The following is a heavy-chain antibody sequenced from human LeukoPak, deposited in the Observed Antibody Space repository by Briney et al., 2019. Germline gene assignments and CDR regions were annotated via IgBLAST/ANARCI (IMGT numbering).Heavy chain of an antibody. CDR3: ARMSTVTTFGVDYYGMDV. V-gene: IGHV4-59*01. J-gene: IGHJ6*02. CDR1: GGSISSYY. D-gene: IGHD4-11*01. Sequence: SETLSLTCTVSGGSISSYYWSWIRQPPGKGLEWIGYIYYSGSTNYNPSLKSRVTISVDTSKSQFSLKLSSVTAADTAVYYCARMSTVTTFGVDYYGMDVWGQGTTVTVSS. CDR2: IYYSGST.